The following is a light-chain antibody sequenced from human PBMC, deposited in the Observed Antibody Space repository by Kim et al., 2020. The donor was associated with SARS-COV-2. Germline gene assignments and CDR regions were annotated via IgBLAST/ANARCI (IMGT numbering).Light chain of an antibody. V-gene: IGLV1-44*01. J-gene: IGLJ2*01. CDR3: AAWDDSLSGRL. CDR1: TSNIGTNT. CDR2: GSR. Sequence: GQRVTIPCSGTTSNIGTNTVNWYQHLPGAAPKLIIYGSRQRPSGVPDRFSGSHSGTSASLAISGLQSEDEADYYCAAWDDSLSGRLFGGGTKLTVL.